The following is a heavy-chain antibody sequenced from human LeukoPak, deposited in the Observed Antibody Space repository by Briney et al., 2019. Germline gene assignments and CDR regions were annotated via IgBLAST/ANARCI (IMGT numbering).Heavy chain of an antibody. D-gene: IGHD5-24*01. V-gene: IGHV1-46*01. CDR3: ARIRDGYNDAYDL. J-gene: IGHJ3*01. Sequence: ASVKVSCKASGYTFTSYYMHWVRQAPGQGLEWMGIINPSGGSTSYAQKFQGRVTMTRDTSTSTVYIELSSLRSEDTAIYYCARIRDGYNDAYDLWGQGTVVTVPS. CDR1: GYTFTSYY. CDR2: INPSGGST.